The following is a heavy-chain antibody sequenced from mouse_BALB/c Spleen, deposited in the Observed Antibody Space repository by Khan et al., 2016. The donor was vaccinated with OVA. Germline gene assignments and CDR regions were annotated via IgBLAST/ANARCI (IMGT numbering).Heavy chain of an antibody. CDR1: GSASTNYG. CDR2: IWSDGNT. Sequence: QVQLKESGPGLVAPSQSLSITCTVSGSASTNYGVSWARQTPGKGLEWLGVIWSDGNTNYHSSLKSRLTITRDHSKSQVLLKLNSLQTGDTATYYCAIIFYGYDWFAYWGQGTLVTVSA. V-gene: IGHV2-3*01. J-gene: IGHJ3*01. CDR3: AIIFYGYDWFAY. D-gene: IGHD2-2*01.